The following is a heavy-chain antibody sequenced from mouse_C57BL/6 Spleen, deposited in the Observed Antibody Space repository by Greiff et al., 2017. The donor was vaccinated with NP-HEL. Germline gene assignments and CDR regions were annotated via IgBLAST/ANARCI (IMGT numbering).Heavy chain of an antibody. CDR2: IYPGSGNT. CDR1: GYTFTDYY. D-gene: IGHD3-2*02. J-gene: IGHJ4*01. V-gene: IGHV1-76*01. Sequence: QVQLKESGAELVRPGASVKLSCKASGYTFTDYYINWVKQRPGQGLEWIARIYPGSGNTYYNEKFKGKATLTAEKSSSTAYMQLSSLTSEDSAVYFCARSGKAMDYWGQGTSVTVSS. CDR3: ARSGKAMDY.